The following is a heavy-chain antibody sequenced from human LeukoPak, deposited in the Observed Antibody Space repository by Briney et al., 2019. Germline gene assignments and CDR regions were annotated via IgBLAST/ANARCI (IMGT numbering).Heavy chain of an antibody. CDR2: IYYSGST. J-gene: IGHJ4*02. Sequence: PSETLSLTCTVSGGSISSSSYYWGWIRQPPGKRLEWIGSIYYSGSTYYNPSLKSRVTISVDTSKNQFSLKLSSVTAADTAVYYCAASGYSYGLEFDYWGQGTLVTVSS. CDR3: AASGYSYGLEFDY. D-gene: IGHD5-18*01. V-gene: IGHV4-39*07. CDR1: GGSISSSSYY.